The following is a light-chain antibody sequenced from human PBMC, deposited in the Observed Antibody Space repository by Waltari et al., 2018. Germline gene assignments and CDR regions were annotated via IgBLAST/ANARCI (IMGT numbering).Light chain of an antibody. CDR2: YGS. Sequence: EIVLTQSPGTLSLSPGERVTLSCRASQSVTSYLGWYQKKPGQAPRLLIYYGSSRATGVPARFSGSGSGTEFTLTISSLQSEDLAVYYCQQYGAWPLTFGGGSKVEF. CDR3: QQYGAWPLT. V-gene: IGKV3-15*01. CDR1: QSVTSY. J-gene: IGKJ4*01.